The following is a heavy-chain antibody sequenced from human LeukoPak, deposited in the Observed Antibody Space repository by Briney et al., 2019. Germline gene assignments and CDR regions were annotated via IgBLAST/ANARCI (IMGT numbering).Heavy chain of an antibody. CDR2: ISWNSGSI. V-gene: IGHV3-9*01. CDR3: AVGENQRNAFDI. J-gene: IGHJ3*02. D-gene: IGHD3-10*01. Sequence: GGSLRLSCAASGFTFDDYAMHWVRHAPGKGLGWVSGISWNSGSIGYADSVKGRFTISRDNAKNSLYLQMNSLRAEDTALYYCAVGENQRNAFDIWGQGTMVTVSS. CDR1: GFTFDDYA.